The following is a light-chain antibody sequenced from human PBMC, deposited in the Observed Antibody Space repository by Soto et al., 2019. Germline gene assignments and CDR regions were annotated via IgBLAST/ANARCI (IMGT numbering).Light chain of an antibody. CDR2: GAF. CDR3: QQYNNRPPWT. Sequence: EIVMTQSPATLSVSPGERATLSCRASQSVGSNLAWYQQKPGQSPRLLIYGAFTRATGIPARFSGSGSGTEFTLTINSLQSEDFAGYYCQQYNNRPPWTFCQGTKVEIK. CDR1: QSVGSN. J-gene: IGKJ1*01. V-gene: IGKV3-15*01.